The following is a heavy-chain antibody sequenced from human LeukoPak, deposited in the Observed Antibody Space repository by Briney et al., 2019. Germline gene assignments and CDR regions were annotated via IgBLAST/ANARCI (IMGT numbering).Heavy chain of an antibody. J-gene: IGHJ4*02. CDR2: IRYDGSNK. CDR1: GFTFSSYG. CDR3: AKDTHSRGYSYGFDY. D-gene: IGHD5-18*01. Sequence: GGSLRLFCAASGFTFSSYGMHWVRQAPGKGLEWVAFIRYDGSNKYYADSVKGRLTNSRDNSKNTLYLQMNSLRAEDTAVYYCAKDTHSRGYSYGFDYWGQGTLVTVSS. V-gene: IGHV3-30*02.